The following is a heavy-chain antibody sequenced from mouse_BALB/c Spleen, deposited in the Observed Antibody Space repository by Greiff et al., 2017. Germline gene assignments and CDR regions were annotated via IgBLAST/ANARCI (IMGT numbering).Heavy chain of an antibody. J-gene: IGHJ3*01. D-gene: IGHD1-1*01. CDR1: GYTFTNYW. Sequence: QVQLKESGAELVRPGTSVKISCKASGYTFTNYWLGWVKQRPGHGLEWIGDIYPGGGYTNYNEKFKGKATLTADTSSSTAYMQLSSLTSEDSAVYFCARPYLYGSSLAWFAYWGQGTLVTVSA. CDR3: ARPYLYGSSLAWFAY. V-gene: IGHV1-63*02. CDR2: IYPGGGYT.